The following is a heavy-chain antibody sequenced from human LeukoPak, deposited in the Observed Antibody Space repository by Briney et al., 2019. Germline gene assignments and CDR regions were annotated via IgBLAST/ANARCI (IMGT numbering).Heavy chain of an antibody. CDR1: GGSISSSSYY. CDR2: IYYSGST. D-gene: IGHD6-6*01. V-gene: IGHV4-39*07. CDR3: ARLLPPSIAARFDP. J-gene: IGHJ5*02. Sequence: TSETLSLTCTVSGGSISSSSYYWGWIRQPPGKGLEWIGSIYYSGSTYYNPSLKSRVTISVDTSKNQFSLKLSSVTAADTAVYYCARLLPPSIAARFDPWGQGTLVTVSS.